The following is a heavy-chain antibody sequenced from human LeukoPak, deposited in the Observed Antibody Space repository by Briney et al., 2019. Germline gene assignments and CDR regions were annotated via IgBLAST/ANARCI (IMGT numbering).Heavy chain of an antibody. CDR1: GYSISSGYY. V-gene: IGHV4-38-2*02. CDR2: IYHSGST. Sequence: SETLSLTCTVSGYSISSGYYWGWIRQPPGKGLEWIGSIYHSGSTYYNPSLKSRVTILVDTSKNQFSLKLSSVTAADTAVYYCARGANPGVADYWGQGTLVTVSS. CDR3: ARGANPGVADY. J-gene: IGHJ4*02. D-gene: IGHD3-3*01.